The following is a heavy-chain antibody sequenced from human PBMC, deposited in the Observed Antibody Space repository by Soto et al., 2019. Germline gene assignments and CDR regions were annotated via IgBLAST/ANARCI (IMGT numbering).Heavy chain of an antibody. J-gene: IGHJ6*02. V-gene: IGHV3-11*01. D-gene: IGHD2-8*01. Sequence: QVQLVESGGGLVKPGGSLRLSCAASGFTFGDYYMNWIRQAPGKGLEWGSYMSSSGFTTYYADSVKGRFTILRENNKKAGLLQINILRALHTTVSYCSRVISSGTNGYKSAYFYYGMEVWGQGTTVTVSS. CDR3: SRVISSGTNGYKSAYFYYGMEV. CDR1: GFTFGDYY. CDR2: MSSSGFTT.